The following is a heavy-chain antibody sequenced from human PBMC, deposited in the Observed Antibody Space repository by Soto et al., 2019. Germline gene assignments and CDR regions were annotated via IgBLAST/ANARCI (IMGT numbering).Heavy chain of an antibody. Sequence: QAQLVQSGAELKEPGSSVRVSCKASGGTFAKFIMNWVRQTPGQGLEWMGGIVPLLGTPTYAEKFKGRVTISATGSTSTVYMELTSLRSEDTAIYYCARNGTYDSSLSPPSGMDVWGQGTKDTVSS. J-gene: IGHJ6*02. V-gene: IGHV1-69*01. CDR2: IVPLLGTP. CDR1: GGTFAKFI. CDR3: ARNGTYDSSLSPPSGMDV. D-gene: IGHD3-16*01.